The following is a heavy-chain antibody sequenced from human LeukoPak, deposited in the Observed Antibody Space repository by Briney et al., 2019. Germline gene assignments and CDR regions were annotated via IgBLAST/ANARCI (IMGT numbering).Heavy chain of an antibody. D-gene: IGHD3/OR15-3a*01. CDR1: GYTFTSYD. Sequence: ASVKVSCKASGYTFTSYDINWVRQATGQGLEWMGWMNPNSGNTGYAQKFQGRVTITRNTSISTAYMELSSLRSEDTAVYYCARILRGGLVISYYYMDVWGKGTTVTVSS. V-gene: IGHV1-8*03. CDR3: ARILRGGLVISYYYMDV. J-gene: IGHJ6*03. CDR2: MNPNSGNT.